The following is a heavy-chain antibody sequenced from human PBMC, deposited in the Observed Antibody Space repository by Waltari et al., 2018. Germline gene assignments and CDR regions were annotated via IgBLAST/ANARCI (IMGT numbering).Heavy chain of an antibody. V-gene: IGHV1-2*02. D-gene: IGHD1-26*01. J-gene: IGHJ4*02. CDR1: GYSFTAYH. CDR3: ARDPGPIVGAPDY. Sequence: QVQLVQSGTEVKKPGASVKVSCQASGYSFTAYHLHWVRQTPGQGLEWLGWINPKNGDTGYAQNFLGRVTMTRDTSINPVYMDLSGLRSDDTAVFYCARDPGPIVGAPDYWGQGTLVTVSS. CDR2: INPKNGDT.